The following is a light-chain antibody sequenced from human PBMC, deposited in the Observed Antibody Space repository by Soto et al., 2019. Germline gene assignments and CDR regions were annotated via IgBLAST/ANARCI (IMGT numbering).Light chain of an antibody. CDR3: SSYTSSIPVV. CDR1: SSDVGGYNY. Sequence: QSALTQPASVSGSPGQSITISCTGTSSDVGGYNYVSWYQQHPGKAPKLMIYEVSNRPSGLSNRFSGSKSGNTASLTISGLQAEDEADYYCSSYTSSIPVVFGGGTKLTVL. J-gene: IGLJ2*01. V-gene: IGLV2-14*01. CDR2: EVS.